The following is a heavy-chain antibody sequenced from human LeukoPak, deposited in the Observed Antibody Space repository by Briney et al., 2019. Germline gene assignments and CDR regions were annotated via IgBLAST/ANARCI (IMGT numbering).Heavy chain of an antibody. CDR3: ARGGGLDV. CDR1: GFTFSSYG. CDR2: ISSSGGNT. D-gene: IGHD3-16*01. V-gene: IGHV3-23*01. Sequence: GGSLRLSCAATGFTFSSYGMSWVRQAPGKGLEWVSAISSSGGNTYYADSVKGRFTISRDNAKNSLYLQMSNLRAEDTAVYFCARGGGLDVWGQGTTVTVSS. J-gene: IGHJ6*02.